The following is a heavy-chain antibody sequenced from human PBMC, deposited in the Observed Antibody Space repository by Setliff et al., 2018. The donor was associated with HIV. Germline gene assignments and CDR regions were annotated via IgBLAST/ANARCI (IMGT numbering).Heavy chain of an antibody. CDR1: GFSFSSYS. CDR2: ISGSSSYI. Sequence: PGGSLRLSCAASGFSFSSYSMNWVRQAPGKGLEWVSCISGSSSYIYYADSVKGRFTMSRDNAKNSLYLQMNSLRADDTAVYYCARDRASVRDTIFGGAQYYYYMDVWGKGTTVTVSS. CDR3: ARDRASVRDTIFGGAQYYYYMDV. J-gene: IGHJ6*03. D-gene: IGHD3-3*01. V-gene: IGHV3-21*06.